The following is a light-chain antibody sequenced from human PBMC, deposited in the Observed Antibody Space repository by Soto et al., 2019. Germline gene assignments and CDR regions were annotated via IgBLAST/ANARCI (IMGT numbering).Light chain of an antibody. J-gene: IGLJ1*01. CDR1: SSDVGSYTL. CDR3: SSYAGSSTYV. CDR2: EGR. Sequence: QSALTQPASVSGSPGQSITISCIGTSSDVGSYTLVSWYQQHPGKAPKLMIFEGRKRPSGVSYRFSGSKSGNTASLTISGLQAGDEAAYYCSSYAGSSTYVFGGGTKLTVL. V-gene: IGLV2-23*01.